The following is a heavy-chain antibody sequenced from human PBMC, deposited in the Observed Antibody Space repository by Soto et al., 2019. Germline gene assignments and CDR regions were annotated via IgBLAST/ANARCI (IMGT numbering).Heavy chain of an antibody. CDR1: GYTFTSYA. CDR2: INAGNGNT. Sequence: QVQLVQSGAEVKKPGASVKVSCKASGYTFTSYAMHWVRQAPGQSLEWMGWINAGNGNTKYSQKFQGRVTITRDTSASTAYMELSSLRSEDTAVYYCERAPSWGGDFYWGQGTLVTVSS. V-gene: IGHV1-3*01. J-gene: IGHJ4*02. D-gene: IGHD2-21*02. CDR3: ERAPSWGGDFY.